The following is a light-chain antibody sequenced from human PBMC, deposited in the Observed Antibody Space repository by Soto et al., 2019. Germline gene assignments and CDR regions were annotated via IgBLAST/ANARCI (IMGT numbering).Light chain of an antibody. V-gene: IGKV3D-15*01. CDR2: GAS. CDR1: QSISDT. Sequence: EIVMTQSPSTLPVSPGGRATLSCRASQSISDTLAWYQQKPGQAPRLLIYGASSRATGIPDRFSGSGSGTEVTLTISSLQSEDFEIYYCQQYKNSPRTFGQGTKGDIK. J-gene: IGKJ1*01. CDR3: QQYKNSPRT.